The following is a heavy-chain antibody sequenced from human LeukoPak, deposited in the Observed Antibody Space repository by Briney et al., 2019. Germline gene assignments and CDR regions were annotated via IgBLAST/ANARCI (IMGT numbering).Heavy chain of an antibody. D-gene: IGHD4-23*01. J-gene: IGHJ6*03. CDR2: LYTSGAT. CDR3: ARRPITPDYYYMDV. CDR1: GFTFNSDA. Sequence: PGGSLRLSCSASGFTFNSDAMSWVRQAPGKGLEWVSVLYTSGATYYADSVRGRFTISRDNSKNTLYLQMNSLGAEDTAVYYCARRPITPDYYYMDVWGKGTTVTVSS. V-gene: IGHV3-53*01.